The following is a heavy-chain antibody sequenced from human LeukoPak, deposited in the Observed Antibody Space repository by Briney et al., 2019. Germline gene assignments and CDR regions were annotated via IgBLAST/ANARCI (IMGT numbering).Heavy chain of an antibody. CDR3: ARADYDILTGYYLDY. Sequence: SETLSLSCTVSGGSISSGRYYWNWIRQHPGKGLEWIGFIYYSGSTNYNPSLKSRVIISLDTSKNQFSQKLSSVTAADTAVYYCARADYDILTGYYLDYWGQGTLVTVSS. J-gene: IGHJ4*02. D-gene: IGHD3-9*01. CDR2: IYYSGST. CDR1: GGSISSGRYY. V-gene: IGHV4-31*03.